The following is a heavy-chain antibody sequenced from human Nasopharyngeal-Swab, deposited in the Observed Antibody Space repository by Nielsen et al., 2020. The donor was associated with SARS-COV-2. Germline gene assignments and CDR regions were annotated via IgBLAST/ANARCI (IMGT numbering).Heavy chain of an antibody. D-gene: IGHD1-26*01. CDR1: RFTFSSYS. J-gene: IGHJ4*02. V-gene: IGHV3-21*01. CDR2: ISSSSSYI. Sequence: GESLKISCAASRFTFSSYSMNWVRQAPGKGLEWVSSISSSSSYIYYADSVKGRFTISRDNAKNSLYLQMNSLRAEDTAVYYCARDGDYSGWELTDYWGQGTLVTVSS. CDR3: ARDGDYSGWELTDY.